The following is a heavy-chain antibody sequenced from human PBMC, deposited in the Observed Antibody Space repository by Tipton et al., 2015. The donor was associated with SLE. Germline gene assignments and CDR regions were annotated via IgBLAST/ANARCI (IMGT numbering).Heavy chain of an antibody. CDR1: GFRVSNTY. J-gene: IGHJ4*02. Sequence: SLRLSCVASGFRVSNTYINWVRQAPGKGLEWVSLIDSGGSTYYVDSVKGRFTISRDYSKNTLYLQMNTLRSEDTAVYYCARVAWFRELMAPNAGANNDCWGQGTLVTVSS. D-gene: IGHD3-10*01. V-gene: IGHV3-66*02. CDR3: ARVAWFRELMAPNAGANNDC. CDR2: IDSGGST.